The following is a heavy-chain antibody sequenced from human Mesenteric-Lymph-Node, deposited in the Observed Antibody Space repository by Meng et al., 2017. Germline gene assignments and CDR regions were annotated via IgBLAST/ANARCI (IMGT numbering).Heavy chain of an antibody. CDR1: GLTFSNYA. D-gene: IGHD3/OR15-3a*01. V-gene: IGHV3-23*01. Sequence: GESLKISCAASGLTFSNYAMSWVRQAPGKGLEWLAAISASGGNTHYAGSIKGRFTISRDNSKDTLYLQMNSLRAEDTAVYYCAKQFRDFGLITSFDYWGQATLATVSS. CDR3: AKQFRDFGLITSFDY. CDR2: ISASGGNT. J-gene: IGHJ4*02.